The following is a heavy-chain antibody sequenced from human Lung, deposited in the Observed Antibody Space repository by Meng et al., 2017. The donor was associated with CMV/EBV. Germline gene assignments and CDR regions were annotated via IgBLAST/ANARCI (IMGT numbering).Heavy chain of an antibody. Sequence: GSGGSSSSSSYYWGWIRQPPGKGLEWIGSIYYSGSSYYNPSLKSRVTISVDTSKNQFSLKLSSVTAADTAVYYCARHDREGDYVDYWGQGTLVTVSS. CDR2: IYYSGSS. CDR1: GGSSSSSSYY. J-gene: IGHJ4*02. V-gene: IGHV4-39*01. CDR3: ARHDREGDYVDY. D-gene: IGHD1-26*01.